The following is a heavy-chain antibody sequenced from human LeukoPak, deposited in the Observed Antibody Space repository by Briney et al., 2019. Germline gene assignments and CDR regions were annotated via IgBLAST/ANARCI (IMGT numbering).Heavy chain of an antibody. D-gene: IGHD3-22*01. V-gene: IGHV1-69*05. J-gene: IGHJ4*02. CDR1: GGAFSSYA. CDR3: ARDKQDDSSGYKNLALDY. Sequence: SVKVSCKASGGAFSSYAISWVRQAPGQGLEWMGRIIPIFGTANYAQRFQGRVTITTDESTSTAYMELSSLRSEDTAVYYCARDKQDDSSGYKNLALDYWGQGTLVTVSS. CDR2: IIPIFGTA.